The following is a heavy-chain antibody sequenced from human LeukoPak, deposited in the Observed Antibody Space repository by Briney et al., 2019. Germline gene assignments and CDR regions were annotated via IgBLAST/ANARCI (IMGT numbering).Heavy chain of an antibody. J-gene: IGHJ4*02. CDR3: AREATPGIAAAGTDY. CDR1: GFTFSSYS. V-gene: IGHV3-21*01. CDR2: ISSSSSYI. Sequence: PGGSLRLSCAASGFTFSSYSMNWVRQAPGKGLEWVSSISSSSSYIYYADSVKGRFTISRDNAKNSLYLQMNSLRAEDTAVYHCAREATPGIAAAGTDYWGQGTLVTVSS. D-gene: IGHD6-13*01.